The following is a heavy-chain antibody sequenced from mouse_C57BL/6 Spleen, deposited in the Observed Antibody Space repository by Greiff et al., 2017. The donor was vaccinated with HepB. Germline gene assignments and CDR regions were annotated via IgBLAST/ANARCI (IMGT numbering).Heavy chain of an antibody. CDR2: IRNKANGYTT. D-gene: IGHD1-1*01. V-gene: IGHV7-3*01. CDR1: GFTFTDYY. CDR3: ARYGSSYGWFAY. Sequence: EVKVVESGGGLVQPGGSLSLSCAASGFTFTDYYMSWVRQPPGKALEWLGFIRNKANGYTTEYSASVKGRFTISRDNSQSILYLQMNALRAEDSATYYCARYGSSYGWFAYWGQGTLVTVSA. J-gene: IGHJ3*01.